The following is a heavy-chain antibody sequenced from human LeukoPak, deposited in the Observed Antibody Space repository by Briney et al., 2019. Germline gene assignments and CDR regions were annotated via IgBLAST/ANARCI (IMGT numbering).Heavy chain of an antibody. Sequence: GASVKVSCKASGGTFSSYAISWVRQAPGQGLEWMGGIIPIFGTANYAQKFQGRVTITADESTSTAYMELSSLRSEDTAVYYCARGRNGPPDWYYYDSSGRDYWGQGTLVTVSS. CDR1: GGTFSSYA. CDR3: ARGRNGPPDWYYYDSSGRDY. D-gene: IGHD3-22*01. V-gene: IGHV1-69*13. J-gene: IGHJ4*02. CDR2: IIPIFGTA.